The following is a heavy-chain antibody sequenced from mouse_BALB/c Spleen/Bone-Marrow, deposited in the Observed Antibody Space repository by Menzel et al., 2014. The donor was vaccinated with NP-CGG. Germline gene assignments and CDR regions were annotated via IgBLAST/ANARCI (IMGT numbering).Heavy chain of an antibody. V-gene: IGHV1S81*02. CDR2: INPSNGGT. CDR3: ALLYGNYDY. J-gene: IGHJ2*01. D-gene: IGHD2-10*02. CDR1: GYTFTSYY. Sequence: VQPQESGAELMKPGASVKLSCKASGYTFTSYYMFWVKQRPGQGLEWIGEINPSNGGTVFNEKFKSKVTLTVDKSSSTAYIQLSGLTSEDSAVYYCALLYGNYDYWGQGTTPTVSP.